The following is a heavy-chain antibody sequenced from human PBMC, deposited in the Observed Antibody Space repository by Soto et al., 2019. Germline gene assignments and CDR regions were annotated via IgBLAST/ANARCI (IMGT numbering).Heavy chain of an antibody. CDR2: IWYDGINK. V-gene: IGHV3-33*01. J-gene: IGHJ3*02. D-gene: IGHD3-10*01. CDR3: GRDLYYGSGSPKGACDI. CDR1: GFTFSSYG. Sequence: QVQLVESGGGLVQPGRSLRLSCAASGFTFSSYGMHWVRQAPGKGLEWVAVIWYDGINKYYADSVKGRFTISRDNSKNTLYLQMNSLRAEDTAVYYCGRDLYYGSGSPKGACDIWGQGTMVTVSS.